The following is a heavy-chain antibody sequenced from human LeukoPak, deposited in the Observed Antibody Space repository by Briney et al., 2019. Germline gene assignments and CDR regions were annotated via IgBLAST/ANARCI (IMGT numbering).Heavy chain of an antibody. Sequence: GGSLRLSCAASGFTFSSYAMSWVRQAPGKGLEWVSAISGSGGSTYYADSVKGRFTISRDNSKNTLYLQMNSLRAEDTDVYYCAKRGYCSSTSCYQPSALDYWGQGTLVTVSS. V-gene: IGHV3-23*01. CDR1: GFTFSSYA. D-gene: IGHD2-2*01. CDR2: ISGSGGST. CDR3: AKRGYCSSTSCYQPSALDY. J-gene: IGHJ4*02.